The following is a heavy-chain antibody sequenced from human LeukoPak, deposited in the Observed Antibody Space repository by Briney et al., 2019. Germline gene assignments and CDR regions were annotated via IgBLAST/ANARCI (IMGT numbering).Heavy chain of an antibody. CDR2: IGTAGDT. J-gene: IGHJ4*02. Sequence: GGSLRLSCAASGFTFSSYDMHWVRQATGKGLEWVSAIGTAGDTYYPGSVKGRFTISRENAKNSLYLQMNSLRAGDTAVYYCARVGLAGAIDYWGQGTLVTVSS. CDR3: ARVGLAGAIDY. D-gene: IGHD1-26*01. CDR1: GFTFSSYD. V-gene: IGHV3-13*01.